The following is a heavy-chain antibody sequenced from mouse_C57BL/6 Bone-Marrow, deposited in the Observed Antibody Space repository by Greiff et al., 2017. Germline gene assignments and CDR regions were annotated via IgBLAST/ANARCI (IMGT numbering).Heavy chain of an antibody. CDR2: ISSGSSTI. J-gene: IGHJ3*01. V-gene: IGHV5-17*01. CDR1: GFTFSDYG. D-gene: IGHD2-3*01. Sequence: EVMLVESGGGLVKPGGSLKLSCAASGFTFSDYGMHWVRQAPEKGLEWVAYISSGSSTIYYADTVKGRFTISRDNAKNTLFLQITSLKSEDTAMYYWARGGYSAWFAYWGQGTLVTVSA. CDR3: ARGGYSAWFAY.